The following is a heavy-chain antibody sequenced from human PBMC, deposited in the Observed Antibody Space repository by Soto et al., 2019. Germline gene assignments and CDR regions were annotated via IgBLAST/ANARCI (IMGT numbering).Heavy chain of an antibody. CDR2: IYWNDDK. Sequence: SGPTLVNPTQTLTLTCTFSGFSLSTSGVGVGWIRQPPGKALEWLALIYWNDDKRYSPSLKSRLTITKDTSKNQVVLTMTNMDPVDTATYYCAHNRVSDSYGFDNWFDPWGQGTLVTVSS. D-gene: IGHD5-18*01. CDR3: AHNRVSDSYGFDNWFDP. CDR1: GFSLSTSGVG. J-gene: IGHJ5*02. V-gene: IGHV2-5*01.